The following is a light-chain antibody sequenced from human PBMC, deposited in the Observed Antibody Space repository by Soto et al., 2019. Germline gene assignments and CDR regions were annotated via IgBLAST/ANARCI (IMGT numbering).Light chain of an antibody. CDR3: QQTSSNPRT. V-gene: IGKV1-39*01. Sequence: DIQMTQSPSSLSASVGDRVTITCRASQSISSYLNWYQQKPGKAPKLLIYAASSLQSGVPSRFSGSGSGTDFTLTISSLQPEDFATYFCQQTSSNPRTFGQGTTVDIK. CDR2: AAS. J-gene: IGKJ1*01. CDR1: QSISSY.